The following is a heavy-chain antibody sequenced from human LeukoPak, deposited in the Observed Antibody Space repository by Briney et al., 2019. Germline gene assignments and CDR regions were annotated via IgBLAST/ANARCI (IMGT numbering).Heavy chain of an antibody. CDR2: MDPKSGDT. D-gene: IGHD6-6*01. J-gene: IGHJ3*02. CDR3: ARGGGSGRRGGDGFDI. Sequence: ASVKVSCKASGYTFTRYDINWVRQATGQGLEWMGWMDPKSGDTGYEQKFRGRFTMTRDTSISTAYMELSSLRTDDTAVYYCARGGGSGRRGGDGFDIWGQGTMVTVSS. CDR1: GYTFTRYD. V-gene: IGHV1-8*01.